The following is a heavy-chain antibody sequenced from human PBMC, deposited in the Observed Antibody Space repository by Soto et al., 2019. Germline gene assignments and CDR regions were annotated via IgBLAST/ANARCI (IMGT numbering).Heavy chain of an antibody. V-gene: IGHV1-18*01. CDR2: INAYNGNT. J-gene: IGHJ4*02. D-gene: IGHD4-17*01. Sequence: QVQLVQSGAEVKKPGASVKVSCKASGYTFTSYGISWVRQAPGQGLEWMGWINAYNGNTNYAQKLXGXGXRXXDTSASTAYMELRSLGSDDTAVYYCARDRTVVIDYWGQGTLVTVSS. CDR1: GYTFTSYG. CDR3: ARDRTVVIDY.